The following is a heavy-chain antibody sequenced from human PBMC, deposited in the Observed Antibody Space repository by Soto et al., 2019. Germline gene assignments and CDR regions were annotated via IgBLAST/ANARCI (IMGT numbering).Heavy chain of an antibody. CDR3: ARALRDDSKPGHFDY. D-gene: IGHD2-15*01. CDR2: LSGSGGST. J-gene: IGHJ4*02. V-gene: IGHV3-23*01. CDR1: GFSFGSYA. Sequence: GGSLRLSCAASGFSFGSYAMSWVRQAPGKGLEWVSALSGSGGSTYYADSVKGRFTISRDNSKNTLYLQMNSLRAEDTAVYYCARALRDDSKPGHFDYWGRGTLVTVSS.